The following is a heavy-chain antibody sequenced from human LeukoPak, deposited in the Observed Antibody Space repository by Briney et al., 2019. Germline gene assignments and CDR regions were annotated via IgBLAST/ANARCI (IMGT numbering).Heavy chain of an antibody. CDR2: INHSGST. Sequence: SETLSLTCTVSGGSTSSGSYYWSWIRQPPGKGLEWIGEINHSGSTNYNPSLKSRVTISVDTSKNQFSLKLSSVTAADTAVYYCARLPRKAGTNKNWFDPWGQGTLVTVSS. CDR1: GGSTSSGSYY. V-gene: IGHV4-39*07. CDR3: ARLPRKAGTNKNWFDP. J-gene: IGHJ5*02.